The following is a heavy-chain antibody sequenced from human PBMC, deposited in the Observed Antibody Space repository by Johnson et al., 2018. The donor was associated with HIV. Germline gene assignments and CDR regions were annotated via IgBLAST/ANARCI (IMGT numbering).Heavy chain of an antibody. CDR3: ARERGGVFSQTFDI. Sequence: QMQLVESGGGVVQPGGSLRLSCAASGFTFSSYGMHWVRQAPGKGLEWVAFIRYDGSNKYYADSVKGRFTISRDNYKNTLYLQMNSLRTEDTAVYHCARERGGVFSQTFDIWGQGTLVVVSS. J-gene: IGHJ3*02. CDR2: IRYDGSNK. D-gene: IGHD3-16*01. CDR1: GFTFSSYG. V-gene: IGHV3-30*02.